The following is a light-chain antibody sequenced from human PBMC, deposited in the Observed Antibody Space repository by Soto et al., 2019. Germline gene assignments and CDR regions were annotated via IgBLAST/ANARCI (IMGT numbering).Light chain of an antibody. CDR2: EGT. CDR1: TSDFGTKKF. V-gene: IGLV2-23*01. J-gene: IGLJ2*01. CDR3: CLYTSFFSF. Sequence: QSALTQPASVSGSPGQSITISCIETTSDFGTKKFFSWYQQQPGKAPKLIIYEGTKRPSGVSSRFSGSKSGNTASLTVSGLQSGDEADYFCCLYTSFFSFFGGGTKLTVL.